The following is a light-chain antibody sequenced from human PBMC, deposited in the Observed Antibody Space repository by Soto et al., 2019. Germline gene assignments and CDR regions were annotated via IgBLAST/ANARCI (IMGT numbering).Light chain of an antibody. V-gene: IGKV3-11*01. CDR2: DAS. CDR3: QQRSNWPPLYT. J-gene: IGKJ2*01. CDR1: QSVSSY. Sequence: DIVLTQSPATLSLSPGERATLSCRASQSVSSYLAWYQQKPGQAPRLLIYDASNRATGIPARFSGSGSGTDFTLTISSLETEDFAVYYCQQRSNWPPLYTFGQGTKVDIK.